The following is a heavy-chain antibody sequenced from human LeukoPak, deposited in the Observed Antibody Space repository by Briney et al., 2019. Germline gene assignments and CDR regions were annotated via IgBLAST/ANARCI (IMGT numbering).Heavy chain of an antibody. CDR2: ISWNSGSI. D-gene: IGHD1-26*01. Sequence: GGSLRLSCAASGFTFDDYAIHWVRQAPGKGLEWVSGISWNSGSIGYADSVKGRFTISRDNAKNSLYLQMNSLRAEDTALYYCAKDYSGSYYAPFDPWGQGTLVTVSS. J-gene: IGHJ5*02. CDR3: AKDYSGSYYAPFDP. CDR1: GFTFDDYA. V-gene: IGHV3-9*01.